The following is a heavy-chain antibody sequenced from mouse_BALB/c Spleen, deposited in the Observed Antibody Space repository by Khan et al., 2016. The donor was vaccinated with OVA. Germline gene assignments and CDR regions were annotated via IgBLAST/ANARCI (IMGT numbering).Heavy chain of an antibody. CDR2: INTYTGEP. V-gene: IGHV9-1*02. Sequence: QIQLVQSGPELKKPGETVKISCKASGYTFTNYGMNWVKQAPGKGLKWMGWINTYTGEPTYADDFKGRFVFSLETSASTAYLQISNLKNEDMTTYFCARSSYYWYSDVWGAGTTVTVSS. CDR3: ARSSYYWYSDV. J-gene: IGHJ1*01. CDR1: GYTFTNYG. D-gene: IGHD1-3*01.